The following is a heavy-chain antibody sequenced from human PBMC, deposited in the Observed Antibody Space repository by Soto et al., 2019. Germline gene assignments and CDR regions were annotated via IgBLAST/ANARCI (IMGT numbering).Heavy chain of an antibody. V-gene: IGHV3-21*01. CDR1: GFTFSSYS. CDR3: ARPYSSSSPNFLFDP. D-gene: IGHD6-6*01. CDR2: ISSSSSCI. J-gene: IGHJ5*02. Sequence: GGSLRLSCAASGFTFSSYSMNWVRQAPGKGLEWVSSISSSSSCIYYADSVKGRFTISRDNAKNSLYLQMNSLRAEDTAVYYCARPYSSSSPNFLFDPWGQGTLVTVSS.